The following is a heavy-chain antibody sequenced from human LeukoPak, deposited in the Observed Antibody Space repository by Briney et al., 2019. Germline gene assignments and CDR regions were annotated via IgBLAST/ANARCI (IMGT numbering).Heavy chain of an antibody. CDR1: GFTFSSYW. Sequence: PGGSLRLSCAASGFTFSSYWMSWVRQAPGKGLEWVANIRQDGSDKNYVDSVEGRFTISRDNAKRSLYLQMNSLRAEDTAVYYCAREKGREIAARPKYFDLWGRGTLVTVSS. V-gene: IGHV3-7*03. D-gene: IGHD6-6*01. CDR2: IRQDGSDK. J-gene: IGHJ2*01. CDR3: AREKGREIAARPKYFDL.